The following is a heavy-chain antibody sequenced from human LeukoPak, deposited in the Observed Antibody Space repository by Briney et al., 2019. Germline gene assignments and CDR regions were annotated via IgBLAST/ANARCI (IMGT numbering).Heavy chain of an antibody. CDR2: IYYSGST. Sequence: SQTLSLTCTVSGGSISSGDYYWSWIRQPPGKGLEWIGYIYYSGSTYYNPSLKSRVTISVDTSKNQFSLKLSSVTAADTAVYYCATEGIAARSWFDPWGQGTLVTVSS. V-gene: IGHV4-30-4*08. CDR3: ATEGIAARSWFDP. CDR1: GGSISSGDYY. J-gene: IGHJ5*02. D-gene: IGHD6-6*01.